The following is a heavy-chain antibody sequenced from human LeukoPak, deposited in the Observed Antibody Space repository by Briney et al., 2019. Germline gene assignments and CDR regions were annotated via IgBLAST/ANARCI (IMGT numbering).Heavy chain of an antibody. V-gene: IGHV1-3*01. Sequence: ASVKVSCKASGYTFTSYAMHWVRQAPGQRLEWIGWINAGNGNTKYSQKFQGRVTITMDTSASTAYIERSSLISEDTAVYYCARAATTVTDFDYWGRGTLVTVSS. CDR1: GYTFTSYA. D-gene: IGHD4-17*01. CDR2: INAGNGNT. J-gene: IGHJ4*02. CDR3: ARAATTVTDFDY.